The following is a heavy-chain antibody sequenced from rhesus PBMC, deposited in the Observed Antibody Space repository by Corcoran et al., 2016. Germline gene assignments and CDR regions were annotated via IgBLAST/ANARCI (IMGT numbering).Heavy chain of an antibody. V-gene: IGHV3S5*01. J-gene: IGHJ4*01. CDR2: FNSGGGST. D-gene: IGHD6-25*01. Sequence: EVQLVETGGGLVQPGGSLKLSCAASGFTFSSYGMRWVRQDPGKGLEWVYVFNSGGGSTYCADSVKGRFTISRDNSKNTLSLQRNSLRAEDTAVYYCAAKGAAGTFDYWGQGVLVTVSS. CDR1: GFTFSSYG. CDR3: AAKGAAGTFDY.